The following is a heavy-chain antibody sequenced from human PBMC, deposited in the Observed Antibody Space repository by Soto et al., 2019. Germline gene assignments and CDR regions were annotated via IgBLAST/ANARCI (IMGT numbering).Heavy chain of an antibody. J-gene: IGHJ5*02. CDR2: IYYSGST. V-gene: IGHV4-61*01. D-gene: IGHD2-21*02. CDR1: GGSVSSGSYY. CDR3: ARGHIVVVTAPYNWFDP. Sequence: SETLSLTCTVSGGSVSSGSYYWSWIRQPPGKGLEWIGYIYYSGSTNYNPSLKSRVTISVDTSKNQFSLKLSSVTAADTAVYYCARGHIVVVTAPYNWFDPWGQGTLVTVSS.